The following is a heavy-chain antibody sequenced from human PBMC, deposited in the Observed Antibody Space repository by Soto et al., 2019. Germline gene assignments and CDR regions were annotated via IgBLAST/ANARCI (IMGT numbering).Heavy chain of an antibody. CDR3: AKSLSNPIHYWYCYL. Sequence: EVQLLESGGGLVQPGGSLRLSCAASGFTFSSYAMSWVRQAPGKGLEWVSAISGSGGSTYYADSVKGRFTISRDNSKTTLYLQMNSLRAEDTAVYYCAKSLSNPIHYWYCYLWGRGTLVTVSS. CDR2: ISGSGGST. V-gene: IGHV3-23*01. CDR1: GFTFSSYA. J-gene: IGHJ2*01.